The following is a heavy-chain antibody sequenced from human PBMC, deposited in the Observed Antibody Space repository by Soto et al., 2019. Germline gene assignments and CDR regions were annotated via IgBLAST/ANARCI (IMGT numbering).Heavy chain of an antibody. Sequence: GGSLRLSCAASGFTVSSNYMSWVRQAPGKGLEWVSVIYSGGSTYYADSVKGRFTISRDNSKNTLYLQMNSLRAEDTAVYYCARADGSGWYNYYYYYMDVWGKGTTVTVSS. CDR3: ARADGSGWYNYYYYYMDV. CDR1: GFTVSSNY. J-gene: IGHJ6*03. D-gene: IGHD6-19*01. CDR2: IYSGGST. V-gene: IGHV3-66*01.